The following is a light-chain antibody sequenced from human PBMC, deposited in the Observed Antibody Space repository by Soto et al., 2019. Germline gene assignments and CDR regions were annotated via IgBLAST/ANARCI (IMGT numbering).Light chain of an antibody. V-gene: IGKV3-15*01. J-gene: IGKJ4*01. CDR1: ESVSSS. CDR2: GAS. Sequence: EIVMTQSPATLCVSPGERATLSCRASESVSSSLAWYQHKPGQSPRLLIYGASTRATNIAARFSGSGSGTEFTITISSLQSEDFAVYYCQQYRNWPLTFGGGTKVEI. CDR3: QQYRNWPLT.